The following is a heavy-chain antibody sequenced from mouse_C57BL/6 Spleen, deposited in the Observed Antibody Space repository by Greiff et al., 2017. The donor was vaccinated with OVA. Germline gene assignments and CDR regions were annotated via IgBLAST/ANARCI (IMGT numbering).Heavy chain of an antibody. CDR3: ARGIYYGNYEVAY. CDR1: GYTFTSYW. J-gene: IGHJ3*01. CDR2: IDPSDSYT. V-gene: IGHV1-50*01. Sequence: VQLQQPGAELVKPGASVKLSCKASGYTFTSYWMQWVKQRPGQGLEWIGEIDPSDSYTNYNQKFKGKATLTVDTSSSTAYMQLSSLPSEDSAGYYCARGIYYGNYEVAYWGQGTLVTVSA. D-gene: IGHD2-1*01.